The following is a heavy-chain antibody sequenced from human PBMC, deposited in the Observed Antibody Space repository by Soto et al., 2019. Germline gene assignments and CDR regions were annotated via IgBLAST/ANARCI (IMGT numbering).Heavy chain of an antibody. J-gene: IGHJ3*02. CDR3: AKVRHLSDCTRTSCLGAFDI. CDR1: GFTFSSYA. V-gene: IGHV3-23*01. D-gene: IGHD2-2*01. Sequence: EVQLLESGGGLVQPGGSLRLSCAASGFTFSSYAMSWVRQAPGKGLEWDSAITASGDTTYYADSVKGWFTISRDNSKSTIYLQMNLLRAEDTAVYYCAKVRHLSDCTRTSCLGAFDIWGQGTMVTVSS. CDR2: ITASGDTT.